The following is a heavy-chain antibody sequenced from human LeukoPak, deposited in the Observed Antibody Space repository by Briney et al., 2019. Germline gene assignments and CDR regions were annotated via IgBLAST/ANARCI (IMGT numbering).Heavy chain of an antibody. CDR2: IYTSGST. D-gene: IGHD1-7*01. V-gene: IGHV4-4*07. Sequence: SETLSLTCTVSGCSISSYYWSWIRQPAGKGLDWIGRIYTSGSTNYNPSLKSRVNMSVDTSKNQFSLKLSSVTAADTAVYYCARDTTGTTSFYNWFDPWGQGTLVTVSS. CDR1: GCSISSYY. CDR3: ARDTTGTTSFYNWFDP. J-gene: IGHJ5*02.